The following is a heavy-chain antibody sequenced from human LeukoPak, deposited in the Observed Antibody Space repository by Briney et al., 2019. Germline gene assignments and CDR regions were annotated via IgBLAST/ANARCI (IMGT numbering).Heavy chain of an antibody. V-gene: IGHV1-69*13. CDR3: ARDPLNGYSYGLFDY. D-gene: IGHD5-18*01. CDR2: IIPIFGTA. J-gene: IGHJ4*02. Sequence: SVKVSCKASGGTFSSYAISWVRQAPGQGLEWMGGIIPIFGTANYAQNFQGRVTITADESTSTAYMELSSLRSEDTAVYYCARDPLNGYSYGLFDYWGQGTLVTVSS. CDR1: GGTFSSYA.